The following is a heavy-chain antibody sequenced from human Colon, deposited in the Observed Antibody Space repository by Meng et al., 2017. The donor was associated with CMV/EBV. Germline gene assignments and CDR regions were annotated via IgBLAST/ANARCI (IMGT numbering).Heavy chain of an antibody. CDR3: AREGPQASDFWSNYYKPLDY. D-gene: IGHD3-3*01. J-gene: IGHJ4*02. Sequence: LKISCAAAGFGFSKYEMNWLRQAPGKGLEWISYISTSGSSIYYADSVEGRFTISRDNAKSSLYLEMTGLRGEDTAVYYCAREGPQASDFWSNYYKPLDYWGQGTLVTVSS. CDR2: ISTSGSSI. V-gene: IGHV3-48*03. CDR1: GFGFSKYE.